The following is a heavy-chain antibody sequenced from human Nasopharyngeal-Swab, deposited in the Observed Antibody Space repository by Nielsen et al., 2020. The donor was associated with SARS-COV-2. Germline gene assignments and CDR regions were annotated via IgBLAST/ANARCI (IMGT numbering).Heavy chain of an antibody. D-gene: IGHD6-6*01. J-gene: IGHJ6*02. CDR2: ISAYNGNT. Sequence: ASVKVSCKASGGTFSSYAISWVRQAPGQGLEWMGWISAYNGNTNYAQKLQGRVTMTTDTSTSTAYMELRSLRSEDTAVYYCARVRGRSGSFQGGMDVWGQETTVTVSS. CDR3: ARVRGRSGSFQGGMDV. V-gene: IGHV1-18*01. CDR1: GGTFSSYA.